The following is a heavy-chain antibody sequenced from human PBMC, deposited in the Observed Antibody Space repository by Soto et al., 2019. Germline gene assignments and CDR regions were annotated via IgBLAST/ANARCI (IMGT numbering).Heavy chain of an antibody. V-gene: IGHV3-23*01. D-gene: IGHD3-3*01. J-gene: IGHJ4*02. CDR2: ISGSGGST. Sequence: PGGSLRLSCAASGFTFSSYAMSWVRKATGKGLEWVSAISGSGGSTYYADSVKGRFTISRDNSKNTLYLQMNSLRAEDTAVYYCAKDRDDFWSGYYTRRGLFDYWGQGTLVTVSS. CDR1: GFTFSSYA. CDR3: AKDRDDFWSGYYTRRGLFDY.